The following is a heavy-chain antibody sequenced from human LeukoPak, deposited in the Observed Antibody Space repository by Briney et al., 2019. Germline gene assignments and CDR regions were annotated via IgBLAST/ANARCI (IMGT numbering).Heavy chain of an antibody. V-gene: IGHV3-9*01. Sequence: SLRLSCPASGFTFDDYAMHWVRQAPGKGLEWVSGISWNSGSIGYADSVKGRFTISRDNAKNSLYLQMNSLRAEDTALYYCAKDSGSYYGYFDYWGQGTLVTVSS. CDR3: AKDSGSYYGYFDY. D-gene: IGHD1-26*01. CDR1: GFTFDDYA. CDR2: ISWNSGSI. J-gene: IGHJ4*02.